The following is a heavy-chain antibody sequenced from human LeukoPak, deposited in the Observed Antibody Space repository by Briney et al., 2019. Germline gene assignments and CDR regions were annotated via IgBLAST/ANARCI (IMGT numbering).Heavy chain of an antibody. V-gene: IGHV3-48*01. J-gene: IGHJ6*02. CDR3: ARDIGQVGGYFYYGMDV. Sequence: GGSLRLSCAASGFTFSSYSMNWVRQAPGKGLEWVSYISSSSSTIYYADSVKGRFTISRDNAKNSLYLQMNGLRAEDTAVYYCARDIGQVGGYFYYGMDVWGQGTTVTVSS. CDR2: ISSSSSTI. D-gene: IGHD3-22*01. CDR1: GFTFSSYS.